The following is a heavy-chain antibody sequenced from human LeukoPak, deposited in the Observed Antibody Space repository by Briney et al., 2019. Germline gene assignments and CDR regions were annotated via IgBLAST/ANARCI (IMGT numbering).Heavy chain of an antibody. D-gene: IGHD3-22*01. Sequence: SETLSLTCTVSGGSISNYYWGWIRQPPGKGLEWIGSIYYSGSTYYNPSLKSRVTISVDMSKNQFSLKLSSVTAADTAVYYCARKYYYDSSGYYSVDAFDIWGQGTMVTVSS. CDR2: IYYSGST. V-gene: IGHV4-39*07. CDR3: ARKYYYDSSGYYSVDAFDI. CDR1: GGSISNYY. J-gene: IGHJ3*02.